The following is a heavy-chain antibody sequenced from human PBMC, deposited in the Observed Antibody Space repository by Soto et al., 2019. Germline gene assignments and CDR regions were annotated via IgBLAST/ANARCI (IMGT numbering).Heavy chain of an antibody. CDR3: AREIAGAGDKTDYCYCGMDV. D-gene: IGHD2-21*01. CDR2: IIPIFGTA. CDR1: GGTFSSYA. V-gene: IGHV1-69*12. Sequence: QVQLVQSGAEVKKPGSSVKVSCKASGGTFSSYAISWVRQAPGQGLEWMGGIIPIFGTANYAQKFQGRVTITADESTSTAYMELSSLRSEDTAVYYCAREIAGAGDKTDYCYCGMDVWGQGTTVTVSS. J-gene: IGHJ6*02.